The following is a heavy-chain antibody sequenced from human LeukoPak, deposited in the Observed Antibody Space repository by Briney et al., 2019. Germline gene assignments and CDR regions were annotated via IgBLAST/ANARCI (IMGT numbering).Heavy chain of an antibody. CDR1: GFTFSGYW. CDR3: ARGGWGTAIDY. CDR2: VNNDRSST. V-gene: IGHV3-74*01. Sequence: GGSLRLSCAASGFTFSGYWMHWVRQAPGKGLVWVSYVNNDRSSTTYADSVKGRFTISRDNAKTTLYLQMNSLRDEDTAVYYCARGGWGTAIDYLGQGTLVTVSS. D-gene: IGHD1-7*01. J-gene: IGHJ4*02.